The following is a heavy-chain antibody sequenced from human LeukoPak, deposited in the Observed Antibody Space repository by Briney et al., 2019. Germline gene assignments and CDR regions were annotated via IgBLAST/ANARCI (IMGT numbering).Heavy chain of an antibody. Sequence: QTGGSLRLSCAASGFTFSSYAMSWVRQAPGKGLEWVSAISGSGGSTYYADSVKGRFTISRDNSKNTLYLQMNSLRAEDTAVYYCAKDHGRDSSGLLPNYGMDVWGQGTTVTVSS. CDR2: ISGSGGST. CDR1: GFTFSSYA. D-gene: IGHD6-19*01. V-gene: IGHV3-23*01. J-gene: IGHJ6*02. CDR3: AKDHGRDSSGLLPNYGMDV.